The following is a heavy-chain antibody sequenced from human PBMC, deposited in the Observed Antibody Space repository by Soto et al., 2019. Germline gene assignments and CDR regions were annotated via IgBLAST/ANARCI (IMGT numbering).Heavy chain of an antibody. CDR3: ARISEFTYGYGLGYDFDS. D-gene: IGHD5-18*01. J-gene: IGHJ4*02. CDR1: GGTFKNYA. V-gene: IGHV1-69*01. Sequence: QVQLVQSGAEVKKPGSSMRVSCKASGGTFKNYAFSWVRQAPGQGLEWMGGFIPIFGTGNYAEECEGGVSINADDATMAVYVVLRSPRSDDTAVYYCARISEFTYGYGLGYDFDSWGQGTLITVSS. CDR2: FIPIFGTG.